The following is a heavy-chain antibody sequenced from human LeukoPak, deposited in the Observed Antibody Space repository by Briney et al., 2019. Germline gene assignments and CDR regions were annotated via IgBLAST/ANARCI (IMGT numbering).Heavy chain of an antibody. Sequence: GGSLRLSCAASVFTFSTYAMHWVRQAPGKGLVWVSRINGDGSSTSYADSVKGRFTISRDNAKNTLYLQMNSLRAEDTAVYYCARSSHDYSWGWFDPWGQGTLVTVSS. CDR3: ARSSHDYSWGWFDP. D-gene: IGHD4-11*01. CDR1: VFTFSTYA. CDR2: INGDGSST. V-gene: IGHV3-74*01. J-gene: IGHJ5*02.